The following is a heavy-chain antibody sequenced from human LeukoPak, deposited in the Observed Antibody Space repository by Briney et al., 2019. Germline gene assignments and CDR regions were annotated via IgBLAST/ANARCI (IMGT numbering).Heavy chain of an antibody. CDR3: ARRSFGVAKYYFDY. V-gene: IGHV4-59*08. D-gene: IGHD3-3*01. CDR1: GGSISSYY. J-gene: IGHJ4*02. Sequence: SETPSLTCTVSGGSISSYYWSWIRQPPGKGLEWIGYIYYSGSTNYNPSLKSRVTISVDTSKNQFSLKLSSVTAADTAVYYCARRSFGVAKYYFDYWGQGTLVTVSS. CDR2: IYYSGST.